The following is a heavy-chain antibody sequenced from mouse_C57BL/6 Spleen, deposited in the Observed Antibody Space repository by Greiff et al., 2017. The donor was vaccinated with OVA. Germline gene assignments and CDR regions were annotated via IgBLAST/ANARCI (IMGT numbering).Heavy chain of an antibody. CDR1: GYAFSSYW. Sequence: QVQLQQSGAELVKPGASVKISCKASGYAFSSYWMNWVKQRPGKGLEWIGQIYPGDGDTNYNGKFKGKATLTADKSSSTAYMQLSSLTSEDSAVYFCARALSRYYGSSYHYWYFDVWGTGTTVTVSS. J-gene: IGHJ1*03. D-gene: IGHD1-1*01. CDR2: IYPGDGDT. V-gene: IGHV1-80*01. CDR3: ARALSRYYGSSYHYWYFDV.